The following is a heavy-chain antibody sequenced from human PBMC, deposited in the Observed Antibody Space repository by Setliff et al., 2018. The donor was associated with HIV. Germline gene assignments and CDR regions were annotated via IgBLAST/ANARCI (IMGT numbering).Heavy chain of an antibody. V-gene: IGHV4-39*01. J-gene: IGHJ5*02. CDR1: GGSISGSLYY. CDR2: IYHNGNT. D-gene: IGHD1-26*01. CDR3: VRWVGTSGWLDP. Sequence: PSETLSLTCTVSGGSISGSLYYWGWIRQPPGKGLEWIGSIYHNGNTIYNPSLNSRVTISVDTSKRQFSLRLRSLTAADTAVYYCVRWVGTSGWLDPWGQGTLVTVSS.